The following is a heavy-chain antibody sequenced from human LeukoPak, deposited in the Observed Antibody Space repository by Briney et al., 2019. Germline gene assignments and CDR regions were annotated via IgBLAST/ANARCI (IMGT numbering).Heavy chain of an antibody. J-gene: IGHJ5*02. Sequence: GGSLRLSCAASGFTFSSYAMSWVRQAPGKGLEWVSAISGSGDSTYYADSVKGRFTISRDNSKNTLYLQMNSLRAEDTAVYYCARVLAAAWGPSTLTDWFDPWGLGTLVTVSS. CDR3: ARVLAAAWGPSTLTDWFDP. V-gene: IGHV3-23*01. CDR2: ISGSGDST. CDR1: GFTFSSYA. D-gene: IGHD6-13*01.